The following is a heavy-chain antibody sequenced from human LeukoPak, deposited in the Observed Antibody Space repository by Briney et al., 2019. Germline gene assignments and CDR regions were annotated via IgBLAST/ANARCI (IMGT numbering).Heavy chain of an antibody. CDR3: ARKLTGTTHFDF. Sequence: GGSLRLSCVASGFTFSRYDMNWVRLAPGKGLEWVSYIHSGGNSIYYADSVKGRFTISRDFAKNSLYLQMNSLRAEDTAVYYCARKLTGTTHFDFWGQGTLVTVSS. CDR1: GFTFSRYD. CDR2: IHSGGNSI. J-gene: IGHJ4*02. V-gene: IGHV3-48*03. D-gene: IGHD1-1*01.